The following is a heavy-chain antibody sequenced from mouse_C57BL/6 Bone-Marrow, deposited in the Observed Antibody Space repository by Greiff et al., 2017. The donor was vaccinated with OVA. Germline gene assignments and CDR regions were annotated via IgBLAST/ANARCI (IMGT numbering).Heavy chain of an antibody. CDR2: ISNGGGST. Sequence: EVQRVESGGGLVQPGGSLKLSCAASGFTFSDYYMYWVRQTPEKRLEWVAYISNGGGSTYYPDTVKGRFTISRDNAKNTLYLQMSRLKSEDTAMYYCARHYFDYWGQGTSVTVSS. V-gene: IGHV5-12*01. CDR3: ARHYFDY. CDR1: GFTFSDYY. J-gene: IGHJ4*01.